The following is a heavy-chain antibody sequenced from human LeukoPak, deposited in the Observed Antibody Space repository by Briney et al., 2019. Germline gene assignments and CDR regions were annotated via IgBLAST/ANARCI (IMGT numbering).Heavy chain of an antibody. V-gene: IGHV4-59*08. CDR2: VSYSGTT. CDR3: ARLGYYDILTGYQHDAFDI. CDR1: GGSISNSY. Sequence: SETLSLTCTVSGGSISNSYWSWIRQPPGRGLEWIGDVSYSGTTHDNPSLKSRVIMSVDTSKNHFSLQLSSVTAADTAVYFCARLGYYDILTGYQHDAFDIWGLGQRSPSLQ. D-gene: IGHD3-9*01. J-gene: IGHJ3*02.